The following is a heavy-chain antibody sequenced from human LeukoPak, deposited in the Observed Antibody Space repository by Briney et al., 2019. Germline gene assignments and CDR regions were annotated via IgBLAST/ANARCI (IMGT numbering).Heavy chain of an antibody. V-gene: IGHV3-23*01. Sequence: GGSLRLSCAASGFTFSSYAMSWVRQAPGKGLEWVSAISGSGGSTYYADSVKGRFTISRDNAKNTLYLQMNSLRAEDTAVYFCASGELDSLYYFDYWGQGTLVTVSS. J-gene: IGHJ4*02. CDR2: ISGSGGST. CDR3: ASGELDSLYYFDY. D-gene: IGHD1-1*01. CDR1: GFTFSSYA.